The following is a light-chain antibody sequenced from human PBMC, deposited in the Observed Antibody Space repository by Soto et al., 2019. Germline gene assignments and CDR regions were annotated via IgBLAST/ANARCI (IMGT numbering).Light chain of an antibody. CDR1: NIGSKS. CDR2: DDS. Sequence: SYELTQPPSVSVAPGQTARLTCGGNNIGSKSVHWYQQKPGQAPVLVVYDDSDRPSGSPERFSGSNSGNTATLTISRVEAGDEDDYYCQVWDSSSDHVVFGGGTQLTVL. CDR3: QVWDSSSDHVV. V-gene: IGLV3-21*02. J-gene: IGLJ2*01.